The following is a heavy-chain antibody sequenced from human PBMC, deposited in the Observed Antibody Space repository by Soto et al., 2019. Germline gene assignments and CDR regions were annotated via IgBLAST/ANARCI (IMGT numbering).Heavy chain of an antibody. J-gene: IGHJ6*02. Sequence: QVQLVESGGGVVQPGRSLRLSCAASGFTFSSYAMHWVRQAPGKGLEWVAVISYDGSNKYYADSVKGRFTISRDNSKNTLYLQMNSLRAEDTAVYYCARDGPYCSGGSCNYYYGMDVWDQGTTVTVSS. CDR1: GFTFSSYA. D-gene: IGHD2-15*01. V-gene: IGHV3-30-3*01. CDR2: ISYDGSNK. CDR3: ARDGPYCSGGSCNYYYGMDV.